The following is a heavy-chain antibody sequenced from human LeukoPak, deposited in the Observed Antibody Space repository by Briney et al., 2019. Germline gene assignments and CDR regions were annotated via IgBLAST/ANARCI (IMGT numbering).Heavy chain of an antibody. V-gene: IGHV3-21*01. CDR2: ISSSSSYI. CDR3: ARDRLTTGFDP. J-gene: IGHJ5*02. CDR1: GFTFSSYS. Sequence: GGSLRLSCAASGFTFSSYSMNWVRQAPGKGLEWVSSISSSSSYIYYADSVKGRFTISRDNAKNSLYLQMNSLRAEDTAVYYCARDRLTTGFDPWGQGTLVTVSS. D-gene: IGHD3-22*01.